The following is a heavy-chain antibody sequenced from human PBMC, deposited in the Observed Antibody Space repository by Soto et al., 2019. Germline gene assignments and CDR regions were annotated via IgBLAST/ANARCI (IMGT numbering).Heavy chain of an antibody. D-gene: IGHD3-10*01. CDR3: ARKGMLRLLWFGDPTQYGMDV. CDR2: INHSGST. J-gene: IGHJ6*02. V-gene: IGHV4-34*01. CDR1: GGSFSGYY. Sequence: KPSETLSLTCAVYGGSFSGYYWSWIRQPPGKGLEWIGEINHSGSTNYNPSLKSRVTISVDTSKNQFSLKLSSVTAADTAVYYCARKGMLRLLWFGDPTQYGMDVWGQGTTVTVSS.